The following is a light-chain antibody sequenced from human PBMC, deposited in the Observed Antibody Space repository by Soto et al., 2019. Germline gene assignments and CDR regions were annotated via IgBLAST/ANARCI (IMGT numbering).Light chain of an antibody. CDR2: MNN. V-gene: IGLV1-47*01. CDR3: ASWDASVGGPA. Sequence: QSVLTQPASASGTPGQRVTISCSGSNSNIGSKYVYWYQQFPGTAPKLLIYMNNQLPSGVPDRFSGSKSGTSASLAISALRSDEEADYYCASWDASVGGPAFGGGTKVTVL. CDR1: NSNIGSKY. J-gene: IGLJ2*01.